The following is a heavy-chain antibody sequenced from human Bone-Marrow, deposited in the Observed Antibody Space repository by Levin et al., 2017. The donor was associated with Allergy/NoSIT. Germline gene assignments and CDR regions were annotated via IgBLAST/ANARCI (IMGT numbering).Heavy chain of an antibody. CDR1: GGSISSGGYS. Sequence: ILYRICDVSGGSISSGGYSWSWIRQPPGKGLEWIGYIYHSGSTYYNPSLKSRVTISVDRSKNQFSLKLSSVTAADTAVYYCARVADYGDYVDYWGQGTLVTVSS. V-gene: IGHV4-30-2*01. CDR2: IYHSGST. CDR3: ARVADYGDYVDY. D-gene: IGHD4-17*01. J-gene: IGHJ4*02.